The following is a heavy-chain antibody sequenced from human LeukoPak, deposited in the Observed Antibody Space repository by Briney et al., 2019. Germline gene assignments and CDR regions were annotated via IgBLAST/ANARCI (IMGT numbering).Heavy chain of an antibody. CDR1: GFTFSSYG. V-gene: IGHV3-30*18. J-gene: IGHJ4*02. D-gene: IGHD4-17*01. Sequence: PGGSLRLSCAASGFTFSSYGMHWVRQAPGKGLEWVAVISYDGSNKYCADSVKGRFTISRDNSKNTLYLQMNSLRAEDTAVYYCAKPYGDYLWIDYWGQGTLVTVSS. CDR2: ISYDGSNK. CDR3: AKPYGDYLWIDY.